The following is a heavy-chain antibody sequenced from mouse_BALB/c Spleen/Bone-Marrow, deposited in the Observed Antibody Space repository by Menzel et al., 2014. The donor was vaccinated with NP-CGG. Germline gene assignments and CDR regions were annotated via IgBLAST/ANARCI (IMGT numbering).Heavy chain of an antibody. J-gene: IGHJ1*01. CDR1: GFSLTSYG. CDR2: IWAGGST. CDR3: ARDLGRYFDV. D-gene: IGHD4-1*01. Sequence: QVQLKDSGPGLVAPSQSLSITCTVSGFSLTSYGVHWVRQPPGKGLEWLGVIWAGGSTNYNSAHMSRLSISKDNSKSQVFLKMNSLQTDDTAMYYCARDLGRYFDVWGAGTTVTVSS. V-gene: IGHV2-9*02.